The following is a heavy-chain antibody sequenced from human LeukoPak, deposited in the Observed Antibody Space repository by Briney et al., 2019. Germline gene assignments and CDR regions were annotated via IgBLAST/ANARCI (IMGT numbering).Heavy chain of an antibody. J-gene: IGHJ4*02. CDR2: IYPGDSDT. D-gene: IGHD5-18*01. CDR1: GYIFTSYW. CDR3: ARLGIQLWSEVSY. Sequence: GESLKISCKGSGYIFTSYWIGWVRQLPGEGLEWMGIIYPGDSDTRYSPSFQGQVTISADKSISTAYLQWSSLKASDTAMYYCARLGIQLWSEVSYWGQGTLVTVSS. V-gene: IGHV5-51*01.